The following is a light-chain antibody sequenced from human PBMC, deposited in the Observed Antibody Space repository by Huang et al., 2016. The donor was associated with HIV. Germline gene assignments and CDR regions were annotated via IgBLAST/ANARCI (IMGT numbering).Light chain of an antibody. CDR2: GSS. CDR1: RSLSTN. CDR3: HQYNNWLLS. V-gene: IGKV3-15*01. Sequence: EIVMTQSPATLSVSPGQRVTLSCRANRSLSTNLAWYQQRHGQAPRLLIYGSSTRAPGIPARFSGSGSGTDCSLTISSLQSEDFALYYCHQYNNWLLSFGGGTRV. J-gene: IGKJ4*01.